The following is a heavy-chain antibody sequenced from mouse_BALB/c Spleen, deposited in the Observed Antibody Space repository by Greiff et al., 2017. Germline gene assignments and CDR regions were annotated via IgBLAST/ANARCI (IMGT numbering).Heavy chain of an antibody. Sequence: QVQLQQPGAELVRPGASVKLSCKASGYTFTSYWINWVKQRPGQGLEWIGNIYPSDSYTNYNQKFKDKATLTVDKSSSTAYMQLSSPTSEDSAVYYCTIITTVHYYAMDYWGQGTSVTVSS. CDR1: GYTFTSYW. V-gene: IGHV1-69*02. J-gene: IGHJ4*01. D-gene: IGHD1-1*01. CDR2: IYPSDSYT. CDR3: TIITTVHYYAMDY.